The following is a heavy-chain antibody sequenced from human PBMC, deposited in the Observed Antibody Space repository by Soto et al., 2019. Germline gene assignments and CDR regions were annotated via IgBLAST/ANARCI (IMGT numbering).Heavy chain of an antibody. CDR1: GFTFSSYG. V-gene: IGHV3-30*03. J-gene: IGHJ6*02. CDR3: AVGYCSSTSCYAPRLYYYGMDV. CDR2: ISYEGSNK. D-gene: IGHD2-2*01. Sequence: GGSLRLSCAASGFTFSSYGMHWVRQAPGKGLEWVAVISYEGSNKYYADSVKGRFTISRDNSKNTLYLQMNSLRAEDTAVYYCAVGYCSSTSCYAPRLYYYGMDVWGQGTTVTVSS.